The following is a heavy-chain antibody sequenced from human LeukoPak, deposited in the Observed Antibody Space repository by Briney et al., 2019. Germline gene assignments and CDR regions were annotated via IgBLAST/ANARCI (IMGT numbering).Heavy chain of an antibody. CDR2: IDTSGNT. Sequence: SETLSLTCTLSGGSISIYRWSWIRQPAGKGLEWMGRIDTSGNTNYNPSLNGRVTMSVDTSKTQFYLNLRSVTAADTAIYYCARGIVRGVSAPDIWGQGTMVSVSS. V-gene: IGHV4-4*07. J-gene: IGHJ3*02. D-gene: IGHD3-10*01. CDR3: ARGIVRGVSAPDI. CDR1: GGSISIYR.